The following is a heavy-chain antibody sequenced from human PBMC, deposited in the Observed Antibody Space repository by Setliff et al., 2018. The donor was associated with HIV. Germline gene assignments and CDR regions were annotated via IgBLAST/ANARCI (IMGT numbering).Heavy chain of an antibody. J-gene: IGHJ4*02. CDR3: AKEGLIQLWYGGSFDY. D-gene: IGHD5-18*01. CDR1: GLTFSNCG. Sequence: PGGSLRLSCATSGLTFSNCGMHWVRQAPGKGLEWVASIRSDGSNKYCADSVTGRFTMTEDTSTDTAYMELSSLRAEDTAVYYCAKEGLIQLWYGGSFDYWGQGTLVTVSS. CDR2: IRSDGSNK. V-gene: IGHV3-30*02.